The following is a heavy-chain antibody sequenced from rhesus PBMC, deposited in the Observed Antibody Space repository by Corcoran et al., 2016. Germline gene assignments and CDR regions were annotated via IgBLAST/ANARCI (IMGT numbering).Heavy chain of an antibody. CDR2: ISNGGGST. V-gene: IGHV3-178*01. CDR1: GFTFSYYY. Sequence: EVQLVESGGGLAKPGGSLRLACAASGFTFSYYYMDGVRQAPGKGLEWVSRISNGGGSTWYADSVKGRFTISRENAKNTLYLQMNSLRAEDKAVYYCARVGGMNSPAYWGQGVLVTVSS. D-gene: IGHD3-9*01. CDR3: ARVGGMNSPAY. J-gene: IGHJ4*01.